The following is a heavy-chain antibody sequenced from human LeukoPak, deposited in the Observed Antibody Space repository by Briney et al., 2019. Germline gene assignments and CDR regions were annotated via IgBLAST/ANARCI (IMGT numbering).Heavy chain of an antibody. J-gene: IGHJ5*02. CDR2: INHSGST. CDR3: ARGRKSFNWFDP. Sequence: SKTLSLTCAVYGGSFSGYYWRWIRQPPGKGLEWIGEINHSGSTNYNPSLKSRVTISVDTSKNQFSLKLSSVTAADTAVYYCARGRKSFNWFDPWGQRTLVTVSS. CDR1: GGSFSGYY. D-gene: IGHD3-10*01. V-gene: IGHV4-34*01.